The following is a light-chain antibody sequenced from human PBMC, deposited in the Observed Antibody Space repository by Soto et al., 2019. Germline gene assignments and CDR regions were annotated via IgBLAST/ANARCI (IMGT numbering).Light chain of an antibody. J-gene: IGKJ4*01. CDR1: QSVGTY. V-gene: IGKV3-20*01. CDR3: QQYVSIPLT. Sequence: EIVLTQSPGTLSLSPGERATLSCRASQSVGTYLAWYQQKPGQAPRLLIYGASSRATGIPDRFSGSGSGTDFTLTISRLEPEDFAVYYCQQYVSIPLTFXGGTKVDIK. CDR2: GAS.